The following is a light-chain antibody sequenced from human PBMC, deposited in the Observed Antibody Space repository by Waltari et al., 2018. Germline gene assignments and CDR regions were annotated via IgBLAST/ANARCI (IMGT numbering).Light chain of an antibody. J-gene: IGLJ3*02. CDR2: TNN. CDR3: ASWDDKLNAWV. Sequence: QSVVTQPPSASGTPGQRVTISCSGSSSNIGDNPVYWYQQVPGMAPKLLVHTNNERPSGVPARFTGSKSGTSASLAIYGLRSEDEADYYCASWDDKLNAWVIGGGTRLTVL. V-gene: IGLV1-47*01. CDR1: SSNIGDNP.